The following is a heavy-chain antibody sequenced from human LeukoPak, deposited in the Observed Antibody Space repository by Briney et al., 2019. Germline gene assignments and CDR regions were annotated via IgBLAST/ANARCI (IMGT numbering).Heavy chain of an antibody. CDR3: ALGYCGGGSCYAREYFQH. CDR1: GGSISSGGYY. V-gene: IGHV4-31*03. J-gene: IGHJ1*01. Sequence: PSETLSLTCTVSGGSISSGGYYWTWIRQHPGKGLEWIGYIYYSGSTYYNPSLKSRVTISVDTFKNQFSLRLSSVTAADTAVYYCALGYCGGGSCYAREYFQHWGQGTLVTVSS. D-gene: IGHD2-15*01. CDR2: IYYSGST.